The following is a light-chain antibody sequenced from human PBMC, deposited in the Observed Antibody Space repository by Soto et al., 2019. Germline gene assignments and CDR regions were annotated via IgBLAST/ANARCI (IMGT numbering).Light chain of an antibody. CDR2: GNS. CDR3: QSYDSSVSKVV. J-gene: IGLJ2*01. CDR1: SSNIGAGYD. Sequence: QSVLTQPPSVSGAPGQRVTISCTGSSSNIGAGYDVHWYPQLPGTAPKPLIYGNSNRPSGVPDRFSGSKSGTAASLAITGLQAEDEADYYCQSYDSSVSKVVFGGGTKLAVL. V-gene: IGLV1-40*01.